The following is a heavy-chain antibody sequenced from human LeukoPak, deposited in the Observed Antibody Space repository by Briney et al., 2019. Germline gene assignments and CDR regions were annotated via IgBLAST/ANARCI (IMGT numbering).Heavy chain of an antibody. V-gene: IGHV4-34*01. CDR3: ARESYSGSGSYYTSWFDP. J-gene: IGHJ5*02. Sequence: SETMSLTCAVYGGSFSGYYWSWIRQPPGKGLEWIGEINHSGSTNYNPSLKSRVTISVDTSKNQFSLKLSSVTAADTAVYYCARESYSGSGSYYTSWFDPWGQGTLVTVSS. CDR1: GGSFSGYY. D-gene: IGHD3-10*01. CDR2: INHSGST.